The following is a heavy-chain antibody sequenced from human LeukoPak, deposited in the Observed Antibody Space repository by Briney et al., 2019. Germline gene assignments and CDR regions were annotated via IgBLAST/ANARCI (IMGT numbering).Heavy chain of an antibody. CDR1: GGTFSSYA. V-gene: IGHV1-2*02. CDR2: INPNSGGT. D-gene: IGHD4-23*01. CDR3: ARDFFRWSSAEYFQH. J-gene: IGHJ1*01. Sequence: ASVKVSCKASGGTFSSYAISWVRQAPGQGLEWMGWINPNSGGTNYAQKFQGRVTMTRDTSISTAYMELSRLRSDDTAVYYCARDFFRWSSAEYFQHWGQGTLVTVSS.